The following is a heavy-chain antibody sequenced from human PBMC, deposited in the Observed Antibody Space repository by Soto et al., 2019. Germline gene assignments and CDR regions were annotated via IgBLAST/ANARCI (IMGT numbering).Heavy chain of an antibody. D-gene: IGHD3-10*01. CDR3: ARELPSD. CDR1: GFTFSSYA. J-gene: IGHJ4*02. CDR2: ISYDGSNK. V-gene: IGHV3-30-3*01. Sequence: QVQLVESGGGVVQPGRSLRLSCAASGFTFSSYAMHWVRQAPGKGLEWVAVISYDGSNKYYADSVKGRFTISRDNAKNSLYLQMNSLRAEDTAVYYCARELPSDWGQGTLVTVSS.